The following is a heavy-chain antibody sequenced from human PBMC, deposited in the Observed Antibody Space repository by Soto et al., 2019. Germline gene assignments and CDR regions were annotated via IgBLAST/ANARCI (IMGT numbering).Heavy chain of an antibody. CDR3: ARHNTPDEPIPRGWFDP. CDR2: IYPGDSDT. V-gene: IGHV5-51*01. J-gene: IGHJ5*02. CDR1: GYSFTSYW. Sequence: EVQLVQSGAVVKKPGESLKISCKGSGYSFTSYWIGWVRQMPGKGLEWMGIIYPGDSDTRYSPSFQGQVTISADKSISTAYLQWSSLKASDTAMYYCARHNTPDEPIPRGWFDPWGQGTLVTVSS. D-gene: IGHD2-15*01.